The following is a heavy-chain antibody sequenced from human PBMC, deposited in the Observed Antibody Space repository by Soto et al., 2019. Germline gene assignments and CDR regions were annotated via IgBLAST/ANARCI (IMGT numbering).Heavy chain of an antibody. CDR3: ASHSPFHCSSTSCPATRNYYYGMDV. J-gene: IGHJ6*02. Sequence: PGESLKISCKGSGYSFTSYWIGWVRQMPGKGLEWMGIIYPGDSDTRYSPSFQGQVTISADKSISTAYLQWSSLKASDTAMYYCASHSPFHCSSTSCPATRNYYYGMDVWRQGTTVTVPS. CDR1: GYSFTSYW. D-gene: IGHD2-2*01. CDR2: IYPGDSDT. V-gene: IGHV5-51*01.